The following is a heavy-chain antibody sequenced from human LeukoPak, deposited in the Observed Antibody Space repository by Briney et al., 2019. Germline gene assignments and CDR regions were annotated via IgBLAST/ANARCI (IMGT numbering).Heavy chain of an antibody. J-gene: IGHJ3*02. Sequence: GGSLRLSCAASGFTVNTNFMSWVRQAPGEGLEWVSTIYTNGGANYADSVKGRFSISRGNSKNTLYLQMNGLSADDTAVYYCARESGGRDKFAFDIWGQGTMVTVSS. CDR1: GFTVNTNF. CDR2: IYTNGGA. CDR3: ARESGGRDKFAFDI. D-gene: IGHD1-26*01. V-gene: IGHV3-53*01.